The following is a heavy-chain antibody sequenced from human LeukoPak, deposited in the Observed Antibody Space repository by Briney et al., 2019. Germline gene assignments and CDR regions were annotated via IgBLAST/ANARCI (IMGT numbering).Heavy chain of an antibody. D-gene: IGHD5-12*01. V-gene: IGHV1-2*02. Sequence: ASVKVSCKASGYSFTAYSIHWVPQTPGQGLEWMGWINPKNGDPNYAQNFQGRVTVTRDTSITTVYMELSRLTSDDTAIYYCARVTQTYSGYDFGDYWGQGTLVTVSS. CDR2: INPKNGDP. CDR3: ARVTQTYSGYDFGDY. CDR1: GYSFTAYS. J-gene: IGHJ4*02.